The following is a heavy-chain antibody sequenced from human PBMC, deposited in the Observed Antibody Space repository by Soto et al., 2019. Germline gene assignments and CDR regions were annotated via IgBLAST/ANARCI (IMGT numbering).Heavy chain of an antibody. V-gene: IGHV3-23*01. Sequence: GGSLRLSCAASGFTFRTFAMNWVRQAPGKGLEWVSGITGGSGFTFYADSVKGRFTISRDDSENTLFLQMSSLRAEDTAKYYCAKSGPTNYFDFWGQGTLVTVSS. CDR1: GFTFRTFA. CDR2: ITGGSGFT. D-gene: IGHD1-26*01. CDR3: AKSGPTNYFDF. J-gene: IGHJ4*02.